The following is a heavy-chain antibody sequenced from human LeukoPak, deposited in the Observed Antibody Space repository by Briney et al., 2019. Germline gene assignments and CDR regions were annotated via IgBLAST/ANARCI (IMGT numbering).Heavy chain of an antibody. D-gene: IGHD2-2*01. CDR2: ISSSSSYI. CDR1: GFTFSSYS. Sequence: PGGSLRLSCAASGFTFSSYSMNWVRQAPGKGLEWVSSISSSSSYIYYADSVKGRFTISRDNAKNSLYLQMNSLRAEDTAVYYCARDPDIVVVPVAMAGDYWGQGTLVTVSS. CDR3: ARDPDIVVVPVAMAGDY. J-gene: IGHJ4*02. V-gene: IGHV3-21*01.